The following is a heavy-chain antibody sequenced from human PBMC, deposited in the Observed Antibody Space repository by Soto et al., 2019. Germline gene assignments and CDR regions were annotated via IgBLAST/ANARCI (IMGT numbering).Heavy chain of an antibody. CDR3: ERNEGDALIRGYDS. CDR1: GFSFSNYW. V-gene: IGHV3-74*01. Sequence: EAQLVQSGGGLVQPGGSMRLSCAASGFSFSNYWMHWVRQAPGKGLVWVSGIKFDGSRTTYADSVKGRFTNSRDNARNTLYLHRNSLRAEDTDMYYCERNEGDALIRGYDSWGQGTLVTVSS. CDR2: IKFDGSRT. D-gene: IGHD3-10*01. J-gene: IGHJ4*02.